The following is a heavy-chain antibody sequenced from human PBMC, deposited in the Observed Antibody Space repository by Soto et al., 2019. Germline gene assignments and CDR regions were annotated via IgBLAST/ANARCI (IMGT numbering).Heavy chain of an antibody. CDR1: GYTFTSYA. J-gene: IGHJ4*02. D-gene: IGHD2-15*01. CDR2: INAGNGNT. Sequence: QVQLVQSGAEVKKPGASVKVSCKASGYTFTSYAMHWVRQAPGQRLEWMGWINAGNGNTKYSQKFKGRVTITRDTSASTDYMELSSVRSEDTAVYYCARGTVVTHFDYWGQGTLVTVSS. CDR3: ARGTVVTHFDY. V-gene: IGHV1-3*01.